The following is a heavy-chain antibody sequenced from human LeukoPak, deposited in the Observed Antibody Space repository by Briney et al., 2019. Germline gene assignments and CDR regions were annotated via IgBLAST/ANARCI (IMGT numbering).Heavy chain of an antibody. CDR2: IYPGDSDT. CDR1: GYSFTSYW. J-gene: IGHJ3*02. D-gene: IGHD3-10*01. CDR3: ARRGRGGSGFEDAFDI. Sequence: GESLKISCKGSGYSFTSYWIGWVRQMPGKGLEWMGIIYPGDSDTRYSPSFQGQVTISADKSISTAYLQWSSLKASDSAIYYCARRGRGGSGFEDAFDIWGQGTMVTVSS. V-gene: IGHV5-51*01.